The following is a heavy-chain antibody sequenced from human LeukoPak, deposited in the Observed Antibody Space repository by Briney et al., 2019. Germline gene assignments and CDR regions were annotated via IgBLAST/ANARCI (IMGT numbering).Heavy chain of an antibody. Sequence: PGGSLRLSCEASGCTFSTYAMHWVRQAPGKGLEWVAVISYDASKKYYADSVRGRFTISRDNSKNTLYLQMTSLRAEDTAVYYCAREITHSIWGQGTMVTVSS. D-gene: IGHD2-21*01. J-gene: IGHJ3*02. CDR2: ISYDASKK. V-gene: IGHV3-30*04. CDR3: AREITHSI. CDR1: GCTFSTYA.